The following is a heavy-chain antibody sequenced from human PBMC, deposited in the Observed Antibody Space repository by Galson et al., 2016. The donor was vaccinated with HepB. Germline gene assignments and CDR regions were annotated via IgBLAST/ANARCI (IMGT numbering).Heavy chain of an antibody. CDR1: GFIFDDYA. D-gene: IGHD5-12*01. CDR2: ITWNSGTI. CDR3: AKDIRSVATSPDN. Sequence: SLRLSCAASGFIFDDYAMHWVRQAPGKGLEWVSGITWNSGTIGYADSVKGRFTISRDNAKNSLYLQMNSLRGDDTALYYCAKDIRSVATSPDNWGQGTLVTVSS. J-gene: IGHJ1*01. V-gene: IGHV3-9*01.